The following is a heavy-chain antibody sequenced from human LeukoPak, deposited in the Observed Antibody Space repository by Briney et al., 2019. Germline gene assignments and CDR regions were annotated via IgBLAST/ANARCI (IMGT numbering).Heavy chain of an antibody. CDR1: GGXISGHY. J-gene: IGHJ4*02. CDR2: IYYSGST. CDR3: ARAGQQWLGYYFDY. D-gene: IGHD6-19*01. V-gene: IGHV4-59*11. Sequence: SETLSLTCTVSGGXISGHYCTWIRQPPGKGLEWMGYIYYSGSTNYNPSLKSRVTISVDASKNQFSLKLRSVTAADTAVYYCARAGQQWLGYYFDYWGQGTQVTVSS.